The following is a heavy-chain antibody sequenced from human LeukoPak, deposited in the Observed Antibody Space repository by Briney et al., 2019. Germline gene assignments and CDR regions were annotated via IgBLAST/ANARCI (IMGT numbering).Heavy chain of an antibody. Sequence: ASVKVSCKASGYTFTGYYMHWVRQAPGQGREGMGWINPNSGGTNYAQKFQGRVTMTRDTSLSTAYMELSRLRSDDTAVYYCARGLYCTNGVCYGIHYYYMDVWGKGTTVTVSS. CDR1: GYTFTGYY. CDR2: INPNSGGT. CDR3: ARGLYCTNGVCYGIHYYYMDV. V-gene: IGHV1-2*02. J-gene: IGHJ6*03. D-gene: IGHD2-8*01.